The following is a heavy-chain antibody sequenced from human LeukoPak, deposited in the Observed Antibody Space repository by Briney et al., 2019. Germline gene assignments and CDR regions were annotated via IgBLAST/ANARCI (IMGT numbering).Heavy chain of an antibody. J-gene: IGHJ4*02. CDR1: GFTFSSYA. V-gene: IGHV3-23*01. D-gene: IGHD3-22*01. Sequence: GESLRLSCAASGFTFSSYAMSWVRQAPGKGLEWVSGINTRGGSTAYADSVKGRFTISKDNPRNTLYMQMNSLRAEDTALYYCAIMHPYYDGNGYWVQWGEGTLVTVSS. CDR3: AIMHPYYDGNGYWVQ. CDR2: INTRGGST.